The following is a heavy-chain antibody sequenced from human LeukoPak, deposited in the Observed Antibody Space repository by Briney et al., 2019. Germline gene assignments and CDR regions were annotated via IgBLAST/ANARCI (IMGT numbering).Heavy chain of an antibody. J-gene: IGHJ4*02. CDR3: ARAVTFGSGWTNYYFDY. CDR2: IYHSGST. Sequence: PSETLSLTCTVSGGSITSSHWRWIRQPPGKGLEWIGYIYHSGSTSYNPSLKSRVTISVDTSKNQFSLKLSSVTAADTAVYYCARAVTFGSGWTNYYFDYWGQGTLVTVSS. D-gene: IGHD6-19*01. CDR1: GGSITSSH. V-gene: IGHV4-59*01.